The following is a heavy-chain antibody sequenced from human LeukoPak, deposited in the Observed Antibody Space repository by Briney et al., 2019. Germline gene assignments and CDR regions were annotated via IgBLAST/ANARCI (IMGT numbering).Heavy chain of an antibody. CDR2: IYYSGST. V-gene: IGHV4-59*01. CDR3: ARTTTSRYYYYYMDV. D-gene: IGHD4-17*01. Sequence: PSETLSLTCTVSGGSISSYYWSWIRQPPGKGLEWIGYIYYSGSTNYNPSLKSRVTISVDTSKNQFSLKLSSVTAADTAVYYCARTTTSRYYYYYMDVWGKGTTVTVSS. J-gene: IGHJ6*03. CDR1: GGSISSYY.